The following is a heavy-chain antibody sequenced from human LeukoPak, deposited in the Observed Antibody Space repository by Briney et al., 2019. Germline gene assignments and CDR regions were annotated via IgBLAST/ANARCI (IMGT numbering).Heavy chain of an antibody. CDR2: ITHNGGST. D-gene: IGHD1-26*01. J-gene: IGHJ4*02. CDR1: GFTFSSYT. CDR3: ARTGGATYYGSAMYYFDC. V-gene: IGHV3-64*01. Sequence: GGSLRLSCAASGFTFSSYTMHWVRQAQGKGLEYVSAITHNGGSTYYANSVKGRFTISRDNSKNTLYLQLGSLRAEDMAVYYCARTGGATYYGSAMYYFDCWGQGTLVTVSS.